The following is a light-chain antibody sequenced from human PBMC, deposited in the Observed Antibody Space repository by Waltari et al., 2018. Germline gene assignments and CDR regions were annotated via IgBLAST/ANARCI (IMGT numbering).Light chain of an antibody. CDR1: SSNIGSNY. CDR2: RNN. J-gene: IGLJ3*02. Sequence: QSVLTQPPSASGTPGQRVTISSSGSSSNIGSNYVYWYQQLPGTAPKPLSPRNNPRPSGGPARVAGSKSGTSASLAISGLRSEDEADYFCAAWDDSLSAWVFGGGTKLTVL. V-gene: IGLV1-47*01. CDR3: AAWDDSLSAWV.